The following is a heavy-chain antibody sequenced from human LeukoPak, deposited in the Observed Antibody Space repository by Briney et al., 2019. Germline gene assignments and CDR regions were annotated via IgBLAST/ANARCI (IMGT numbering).Heavy chain of an antibody. CDR1: GYTFTGYY. CDR2: INPNSGGT. D-gene: IGHD4-11*01. J-gene: IGHJ4*02. V-gene: IGHV1-2*02. Sequence: ASMKVSCKASGYTFTGYYMHWVRQAPGQGLEWMGWINPNSGGTNYAQKFQGRVTMTRDTSISTAYMELSRLRSDDTAVYYCARAYAYSKTPGDYWGQGTLVTVSS. CDR3: ARAYAYSKTPGDY.